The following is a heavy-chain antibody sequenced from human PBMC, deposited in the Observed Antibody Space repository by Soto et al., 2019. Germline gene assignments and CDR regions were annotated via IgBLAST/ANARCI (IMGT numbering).Heavy chain of an antibody. J-gene: IGHJ5*02. V-gene: IGHV4-30-4*08. CDR3: AIGVNYDDSSDSSWFDP. CDR1: GGSISSGDYY. D-gene: IGHD3-22*01. CDR2: IYYSGST. Sequence: SETLSLTCTVSGGSISSGDYYWSWIRQTPGKGLEWIGYIYYSGSTYYNKSLKSRVTISVDTSKNQFSLKLNSVTAADTAVYYCAIGVNYDDSSDSSWFDPWGQGALVTVSS.